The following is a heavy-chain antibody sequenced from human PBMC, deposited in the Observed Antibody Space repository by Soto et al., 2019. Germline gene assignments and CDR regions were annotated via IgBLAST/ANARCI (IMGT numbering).Heavy chain of an antibody. CDR1: GFSVSNTY. V-gene: IGHV3-53*01. D-gene: IGHD6-25*01. Sequence: GGSLRLSCAVSGFSVSNTYMSWVRQAPGKGLEWVSVIYRGIATHYADSVKGRFTISRDNSKNTVYLQMNSLRAEDTAVYYCARDRSDSSRADSFDIWGKGTMVTVSS. J-gene: IGHJ3*02. CDR2: IYRGIAT. CDR3: ARDRSDSSRADSFDI.